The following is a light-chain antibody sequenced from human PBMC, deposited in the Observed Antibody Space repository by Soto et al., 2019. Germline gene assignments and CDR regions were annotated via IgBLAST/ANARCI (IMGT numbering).Light chain of an antibody. Sequence: QSALTQPASVSGSPGQSITISCTGTSSDVGSYNLVSWYQQNPGKSPKLMIYEGSKRPSVVSNRFSGSKSGNTASLTIFGLQAEDEADYYCCSYAGSQVFGGGTKLTVL. CDR1: SSDVGSYNL. J-gene: IGLJ2*01. CDR2: EGS. V-gene: IGLV2-23*01. CDR3: CSYAGSQV.